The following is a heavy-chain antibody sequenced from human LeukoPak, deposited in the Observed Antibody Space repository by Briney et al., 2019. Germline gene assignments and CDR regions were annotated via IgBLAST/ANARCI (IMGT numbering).Heavy chain of an antibody. CDR2: IKQDGSEK. D-gene: IGHD5-24*01. CDR1: GFTFSDYW. V-gene: IGHV3-7*01. J-gene: IGHJ4*02. Sequence: GGSLRLSCVVSGFTFSDYWMRWVRQSPGKGLEWVANIKQDGSEKDYVDGLKGRFTISRDNAKNSLYLQMNSLRAEDTAVYYCARWLELMRNFDWWGQGTLVTVSS. CDR3: ARWLELMRNFDW.